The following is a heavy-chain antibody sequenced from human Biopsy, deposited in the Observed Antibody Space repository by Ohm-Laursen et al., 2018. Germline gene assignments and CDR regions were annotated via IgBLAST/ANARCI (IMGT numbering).Heavy chain of an antibody. J-gene: IGHJ4*02. CDR2: ISNDGDIK. D-gene: IGHD3-22*01. V-gene: IGHV3-30*18. CDR3: AKDRFPYTSGYSSVFEY. CDR1: GFTFSSYG. Sequence: SSLRLSCTASGFTFSSYGMHWVRQAPGKGLEWVSLISNDGDIKYFADSMEGRFTISRDNSRNTLFLQMNSLKAEDTAVYYCAKDRFPYTSGYSSVFEYWGQGTLVTVSS.